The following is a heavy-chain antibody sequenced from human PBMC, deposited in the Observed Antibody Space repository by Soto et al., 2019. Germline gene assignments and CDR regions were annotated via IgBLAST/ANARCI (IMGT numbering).Heavy chain of an antibody. J-gene: IGHJ3*02. CDR3: ARDRSDAFDI. V-gene: IGHV3-30-3*01. CDR1: GFTFSSYD. Sequence: QVQLVESGGGVVQPGRSLRLSCAASGFTFSSYDMHWVRQAPGKGLEWVAVISYDGSNKYYADSVKGRFTISRDNSKNKLYLQMNRLRAEDTAGYYCARDRSDAFDIWGQGTMVTVSS. CDR2: ISYDGSNK.